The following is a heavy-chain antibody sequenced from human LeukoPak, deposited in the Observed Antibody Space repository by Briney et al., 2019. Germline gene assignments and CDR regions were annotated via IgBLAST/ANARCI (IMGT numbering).Heavy chain of an antibody. J-gene: IGHJ4*02. V-gene: IGHV1-46*01. Sequence: ASVKVSCKASGYTITSYCVHWVRQAPGQGLEWMGVIRPDSSAQTFQGRVTLTRDTSTSTVYMELSSRRAEDPALHCLFSASPAMFTGCDYWRQGTPVRVSS. CDR1: GYTITSYC. D-gene: IGHD5-18*01. CDR3: FSASPAMFTGCDY. CDR2: IRPD.